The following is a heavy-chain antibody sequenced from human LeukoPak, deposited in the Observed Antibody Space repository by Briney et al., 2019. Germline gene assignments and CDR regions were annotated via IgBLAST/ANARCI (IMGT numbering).Heavy chain of an antibody. D-gene: IGHD3-16*01. Sequence: ASVKVSCKASGYPFTTFSLHWVRQAPGQGLEWMAIINPGIFTTTYAQKLQDRITVTSDTSTATVYTELKSLRLEDTAVYFCARDWAHGSFDFWGQGTLVTVSS. CDR3: ARDWAHGSFDF. CDR2: INPGIFTT. CDR1: GYPFTTFS. J-gene: IGHJ4*02. V-gene: IGHV1-46*01.